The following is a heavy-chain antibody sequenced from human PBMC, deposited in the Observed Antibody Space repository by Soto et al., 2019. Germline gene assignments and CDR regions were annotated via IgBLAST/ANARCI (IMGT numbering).Heavy chain of an antibody. CDR1: GFTFSDYG. Sequence: QVQLVESGGGVVQPGRSLRLSCAASGFTFSDYGMHWVRQAPGKGLEWVAVIWYDGSNKYYADSVKGRFTISRDNSKNTLYLHIHSLRAEDTAMYYCPREAVSTDAFDIWGQGTMVTVSS. J-gene: IGHJ3*02. CDR2: IWYDGSNK. V-gene: IGHV3-33*01. CDR3: PREAVSTDAFDI. D-gene: IGHD6-19*01.